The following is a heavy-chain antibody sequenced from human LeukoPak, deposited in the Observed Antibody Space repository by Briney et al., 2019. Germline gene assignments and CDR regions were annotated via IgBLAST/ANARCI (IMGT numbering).Heavy chain of an antibody. Sequence: ASVKVSCKASGYTFTGHYMHWVRQAPGQGLEWMGWINPNSGGTEYAQKFQGRVTMTRDTSISTAYMELNSLRSDDTAVHYCARGSAVVGSSKNALDMWGQGTMVTVSS. D-gene: IGHD1-26*01. CDR3: ARGSAVVGSSKNALDM. CDR2: INPNSGGT. V-gene: IGHV1-2*02. CDR1: GYTFTGHY. J-gene: IGHJ3*02.